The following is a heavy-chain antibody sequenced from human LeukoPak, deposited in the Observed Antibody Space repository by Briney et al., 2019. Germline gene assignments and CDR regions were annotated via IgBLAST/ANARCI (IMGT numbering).Heavy chain of an antibody. V-gene: IGHV3-23*01. CDR1: GFTFSSYG. J-gene: IGHJ3*02. Sequence: GGTLRLSCAASGFTFSSYGMSWVRQAPGKGLEWVSAISGSGGSTYYADSVKGRFTISRDNSKNTLYLQMNSLKTEDTAVYYCTTDGPYYDYVWGSFGGKDAFDIWGQGTMVTVSS. CDR2: ISGSGGST. D-gene: IGHD3-16*01. CDR3: TTDGPYYDYVWGSFGGKDAFDI.